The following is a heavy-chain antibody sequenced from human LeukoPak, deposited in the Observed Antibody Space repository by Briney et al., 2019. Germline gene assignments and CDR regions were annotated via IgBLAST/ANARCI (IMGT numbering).Heavy chain of an antibody. CDR1: GGTFSSYA. CDR2: IIPIFGTA. J-gene: IGHJ5*02. V-gene: IGHV1-69*01. Sequence: GSSVKVSCKASGGTFSSYAISWVRQAPGQGLEWMGGIIPIFGTANYAQKFQGGVTITADESTSTAYMELSSLRSEDTAVYYCARDLYCSSTSCSWGNWFDPWGQGTLVTVSS. D-gene: IGHD2-2*01. CDR3: ARDLYCSSTSCSWGNWFDP.